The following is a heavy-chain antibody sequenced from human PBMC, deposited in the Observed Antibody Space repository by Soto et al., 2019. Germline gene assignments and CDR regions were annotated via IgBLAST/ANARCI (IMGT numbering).Heavy chain of an antibody. CDR1: GGSIRSYY. Sequence: PSDTLSLTFTVSGGSIRSYYWSWIRQPPGKGLEWILYIYYSGSTDYNPSLKSRVTMSVETYKNQFSLKLRSVTAADTAVYYCARDSYNFDXWGQVILFTVSX. V-gene: IGHV4-59*01. CDR3: ARDSYNFDX. CDR2: IYYSGST. D-gene: IGHD5-18*01. J-gene: IGHJ4*02.